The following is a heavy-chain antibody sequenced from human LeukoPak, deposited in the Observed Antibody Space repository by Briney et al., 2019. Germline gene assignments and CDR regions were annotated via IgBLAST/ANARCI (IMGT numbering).Heavy chain of an antibody. J-gene: IGHJ4*02. Sequence: ASLKVSCRASRYTFTGYYMHWVRQAPGQGLEWMGRINPKSGGTNYAQRFQGRVTMTRDTVISTAYMELSRLRSDDTAVYYCARDLGNNWSLDYWGQGTLVTVSS. CDR3: ARDLGNNWSLDY. V-gene: IGHV1-2*06. CDR1: RYTFTGYY. D-gene: IGHD3-3*01. CDR2: INPKSGGT.